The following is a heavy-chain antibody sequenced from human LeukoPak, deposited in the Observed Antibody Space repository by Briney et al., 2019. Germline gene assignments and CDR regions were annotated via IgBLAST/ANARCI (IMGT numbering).Heavy chain of an antibody. V-gene: IGHV3-30*03. Sequence: GGSLRLSCAASGFTFSSYGMHWVRQAPGKGLEWVAVISYDGSNKYYADSVKGRFTISRDNSKNTVYLQMNALRAEDSAVYYCARGTVWRLGSYGLDVWGQGTTVTVSS. D-gene: IGHD3-16*01. CDR3: ARGTVWRLGSYGLDV. CDR2: ISYDGSNK. J-gene: IGHJ6*02. CDR1: GFTFSSYG.